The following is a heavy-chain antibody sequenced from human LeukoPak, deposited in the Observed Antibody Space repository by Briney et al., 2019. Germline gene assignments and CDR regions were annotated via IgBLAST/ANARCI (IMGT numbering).Heavy chain of an antibody. CDR2: IYSGGSK. CDR1: GFTVSSNY. V-gene: IGHV3-53*01. D-gene: IGHD3-22*01. Sequence: GGSLRLSCAASGFTVSSNYMSWVRQAPGKGLELVSVIYSGGSKYYADSVKGRFTISRDNSKNTLYLQMNSLRAEDTAVYYCARETPYYDSSGYDNWGQGTLVTVSS. CDR3: ARETPYYDSSGYDN. J-gene: IGHJ4*02.